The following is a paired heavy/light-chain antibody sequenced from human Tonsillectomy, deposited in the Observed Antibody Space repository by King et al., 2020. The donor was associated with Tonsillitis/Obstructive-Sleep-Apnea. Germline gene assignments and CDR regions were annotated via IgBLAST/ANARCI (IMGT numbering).Heavy chain of an antibody. Sequence: QVQLQQWGAGLLKPSETLSLTCAVYGGSFSGYYWSWIRQPPGKGLEWIGEINHSGSTNYNPSLKSRVTISVDTSKNQFSLKLSSVTAADTAVYYCARGAPYYDYVWGSYRQYYFDYWGQGTLVTVSS. CDR1: GGSFSGYY. CDR2: INHSGST. J-gene: IGHJ4*02. D-gene: IGHD3-16*02. V-gene: IGHV4-34*01. CDR3: ARGAPYYDYVWGSYRQYYFDY.
Light chain of an antibody. CDR1: SNNIGSYA. J-gene: IGLJ2*01. CDR3: STWDYSLSAVV. CDR2: GNS. Sequence: QSALTQEASVSGTVGQKVTLSCTGNSNNIGSYAVGWYQQISHGAPKTVMFGNSLPSGIPDRFSGSKSGTTASLTISGLQPEDEADYYCSTWDYSLSAVVFGGGTKLTVL. V-gene: IGLV1-44*01.